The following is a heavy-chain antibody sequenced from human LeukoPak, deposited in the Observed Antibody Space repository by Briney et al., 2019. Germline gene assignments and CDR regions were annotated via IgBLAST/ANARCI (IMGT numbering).Heavy chain of an antibody. CDR3: AKASHSYVWGSYRLRPFDY. CDR2: ISGDGGST. CDR1: GFTFDDYA. D-gene: IGHD3-16*02. V-gene: IGHV3-43*02. Sequence: TGGSLRLSCAASGFTFDDYAMHWVRQAPGKGLEWVSLISGDGGSTYYADSVKGRFTISRDNSKNSLYLQMNSLRTEDTALYYCAKASHSYVWGSYRLRPFDYWGQGTLVTVSS. J-gene: IGHJ4*02.